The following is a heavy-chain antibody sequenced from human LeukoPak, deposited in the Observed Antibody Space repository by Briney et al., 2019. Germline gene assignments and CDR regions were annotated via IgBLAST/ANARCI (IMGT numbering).Heavy chain of an antibody. V-gene: IGHV3-74*01. CDR1: GFTFSSYW. D-gene: IGHD2-2*01. J-gene: IGHJ6*03. CDR3: ARGAEYQLLYYYYYYMDV. Sequence: TGGSLRLSCAASGFTFSSYWIHWVRQAPGKGLVWVSRINTDGSSTSYADSVKGRFTISRDNAKNTLYLQMNSLRAEDTAVYYCARGAEYQLLYYYYYYMDVWGKGTTLTLPS. CDR2: INTDGSST.